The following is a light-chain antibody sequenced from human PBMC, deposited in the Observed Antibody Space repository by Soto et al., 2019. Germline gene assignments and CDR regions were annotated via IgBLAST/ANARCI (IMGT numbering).Light chain of an antibody. CDR2: DVT. Sequence: QSALTQPPSASGSPGQSVTISCTGTSSDVGTHGYVSWYQQHAGKAPKLMIYDVTKRPSGVPDRFSGSKSANTASLTVSGLQAEDGADYYCMCYAGGNNWVFGGGTKLTVL. J-gene: IGLJ3*02. CDR3: MCYAGGNNWV. V-gene: IGLV2-8*01. CDR1: SSDVGTHGY.